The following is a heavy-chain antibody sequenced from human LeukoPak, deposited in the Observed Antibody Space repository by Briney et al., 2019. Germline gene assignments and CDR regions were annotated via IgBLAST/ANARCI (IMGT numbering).Heavy chain of an antibody. V-gene: IGHV3-7*01. J-gene: IGHJ4*02. CDR2: IKQDANEK. Sequence: PGGSLRLSCAASGFTFSTYWMSWVRQAPGKGLGWVANIKQDANEKYYVDSVKGRFTISRDNAKNSLYLQMNSLRAEDTAVYYCARVASGASCYWGYWGQGTLVTVSS. D-gene: IGHD2-15*01. CDR3: ARVASGASCYWGY. CDR1: GFTFSTYW.